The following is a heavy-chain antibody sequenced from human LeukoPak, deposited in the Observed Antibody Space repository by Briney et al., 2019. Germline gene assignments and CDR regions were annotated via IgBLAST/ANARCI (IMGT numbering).Heavy chain of an antibody. V-gene: IGHV1-18*01. CDR3: ARQTVTNDY. CDR1: GYTFTSYG. Sequence: ASVKVSCKASGYTFTSYGISWVRQAPGQGLEWMGWISAYNGNTNYAQKFQGRVTMTRNTSISTAYMELSSLRSEDTAVYYCARQTVTNDYWGQGTLVTVSS. D-gene: IGHD4-17*01. CDR2: ISAYNGNT. J-gene: IGHJ4*02.